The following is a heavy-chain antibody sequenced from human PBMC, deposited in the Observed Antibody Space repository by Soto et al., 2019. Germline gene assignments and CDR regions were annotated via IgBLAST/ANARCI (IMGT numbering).Heavy chain of an antibody. V-gene: IGHV4-59*11. CDR1: GSPISDHY. CDR2: IYYTGTT. D-gene: IGHD3-10*01. Sequence: SETLSLTCTVSGSPISDHYWSWFRQAPGQGLEWVGYIYYTGTTTYNPSLKSRVTISLDTSKSQFSLILSSVTAADTAVYYCARVSGPWGQGTLVTVSS. J-gene: IGHJ5*02. CDR3: ARVSGP.